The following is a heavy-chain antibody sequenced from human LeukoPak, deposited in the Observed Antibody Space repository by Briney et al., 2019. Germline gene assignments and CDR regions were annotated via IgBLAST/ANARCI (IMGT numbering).Heavy chain of an antibody. CDR1: GYTFTSYG. V-gene: IGHV1-18*01. Sequence: ASVKVSCKASGYTFTSYGISWVRQAPGQGLEWMGWISAYNGNTNYAQKLQGRVTMTTDTSTSTAYMELRSLRSDDTAVYYCARHPGSYYYYGMDVWGQGTTVIVSS. J-gene: IGHJ6*02. CDR3: ARHPGSYYYYGMDV. CDR2: ISAYNGNT.